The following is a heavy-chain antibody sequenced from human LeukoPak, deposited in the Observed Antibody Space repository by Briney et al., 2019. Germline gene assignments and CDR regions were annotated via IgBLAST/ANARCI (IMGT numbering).Heavy chain of an antibody. D-gene: IGHD3-10*01. CDR3: AGHDHGPGSYYSSSRVDYYYYGMDV. V-gene: IGHV5-51*01. CDR1: GYSFTSYW. J-gene: IGHJ6*02. CDR2: IYPGGSDT. Sequence: GESLQISCKAAGYSFTSYWIGWVRQMGGKGLEWMGIIYPGGSDTRYSPSFQGQVTISADKSIRTAYLQWSSLQASDTAMYYCAGHDHGPGSYYSSSRVDYYYYGMDVWGQGTTLTVSS.